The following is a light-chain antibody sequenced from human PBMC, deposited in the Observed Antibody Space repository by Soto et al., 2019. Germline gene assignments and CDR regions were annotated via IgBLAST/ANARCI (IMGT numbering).Light chain of an antibody. CDR2: DVS. V-gene: IGLV2-14*01. Sequence: QPVLTQPAAVSGSPGQSITISCTGTSSDVGGYNYVSWYQQHPGKAPKLMIYDVSNRPSGVSNLFSGSKSGNTASLTISGLQAEDEADYYCRSYTSSRTLSYVFGTGTQLTVL. CDR1: SSDVGGYNY. J-gene: IGLJ1*01. CDR3: RSYTSSRTLSYV.